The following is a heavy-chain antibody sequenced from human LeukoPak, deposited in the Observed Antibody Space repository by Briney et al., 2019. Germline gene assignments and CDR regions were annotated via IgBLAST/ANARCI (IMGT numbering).Heavy chain of an antibody. CDR3: ARLMTGEVLD. V-gene: IGHV4-34*01. CDR2: INHSGST. D-gene: IGHD3-9*01. CDR1: GGSISSYY. J-gene: IGHJ4*02. Sequence: SETLSLTCTVSGGSISSYYWSWIRQPPGKGLEWIGEINHSGSTNYNPSLKSRVTISVDTSKNQFSLKLSSVTAADTAVYYCARLMTGEVLDWGQGTLVTVSS.